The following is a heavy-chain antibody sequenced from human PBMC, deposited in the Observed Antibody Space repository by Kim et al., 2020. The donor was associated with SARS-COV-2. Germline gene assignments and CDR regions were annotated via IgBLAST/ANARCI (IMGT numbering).Heavy chain of an antibody. V-gene: IGHV3-7*03. J-gene: IGHJ1*01. D-gene: IGHD6-19*01. CDR2: IRKDGSEK. CDR3: AGGSGWLHGL. Sequence: GGSLRLSCEGSGFAFNEFWMNWVRQAPGKGLEWVALIRKDGSEKNYVASVKGRFTISRDNAKNSVYLQMNSLRADDTAVYFCAGGSGWLHGLWGHVT. CDR1: GFAFNEFW.